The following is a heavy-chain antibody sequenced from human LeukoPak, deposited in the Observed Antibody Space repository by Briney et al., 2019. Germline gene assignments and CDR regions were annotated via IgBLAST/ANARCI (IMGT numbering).Heavy chain of an antibody. Sequence: SETLSLTCTVSVYSISGYYWSWIRQHPGEGLEWIGFIHYSGSTDYNPTLKSRVTISVDTTKNQFSLKLNSVTAADTAVYFCARRGIGSSWVLDHWGQGTLVTVSS. D-gene: IGHD3-10*01. CDR1: VYSISGYY. CDR2: IHYSGST. V-gene: IGHV4-59*01. CDR3: ARRGIGSSWVLDH. J-gene: IGHJ5*02.